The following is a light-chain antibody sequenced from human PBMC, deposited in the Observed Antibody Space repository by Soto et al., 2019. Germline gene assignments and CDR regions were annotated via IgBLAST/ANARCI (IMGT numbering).Light chain of an antibody. J-gene: IGKJ2*01. CDR3: QQYGSSPQYT. CDR2: GAS. CDR1: QSVSSSY. V-gene: IGKV3-20*01. Sequence: EIVLTQSPGTLSLSPGERATLSCRASQSVSSSYLAWYQQKPGQAPRLLIYGASSRATGFSDRFSGSGSGTDFALTISRLGPEDFAVYYCQQYGSSPQYTFGQGTTLEIK.